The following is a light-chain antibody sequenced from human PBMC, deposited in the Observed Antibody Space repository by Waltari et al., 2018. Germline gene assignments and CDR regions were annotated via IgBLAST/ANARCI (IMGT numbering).Light chain of an antibody. V-gene: IGKV2-30*01. J-gene: IGKJ1*01. CDR1: QTLLNTDGNVY. CDR2: QVS. CDR3: MKGVRPWT. Sequence: DLVMPQSPLTLAVTLGQSASISCTSSQTLLNTDGNVYLNWFHKRPCQAPRGLIYQVSKRDSGIPNRFRGSGSHTDFTLTISRVEAEDGGLYGCMKGVRPWTFGPGTKVEIK.